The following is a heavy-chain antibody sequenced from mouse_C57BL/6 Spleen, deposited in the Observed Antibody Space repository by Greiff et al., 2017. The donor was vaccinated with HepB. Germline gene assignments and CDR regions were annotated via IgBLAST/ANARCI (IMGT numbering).Heavy chain of an antibody. CDR2: INPNNGGT. V-gene: IGHV1-22*01. CDR3: ARARFGYYGSSYGTYAMDY. CDR1: GYTFTDYN. Sequence: EVQLQQSGPELVKPGASVKMSCKASGYTFTDYNMHWVKQSHGKSLEWIGYINPNNGGTSYNQKFKGKATLTVNKSSSTAYMELRSLTSEDSAVYYWARARFGYYGSSYGTYAMDYWGQGTSVTVSS. J-gene: IGHJ4*01. D-gene: IGHD1-1*01.